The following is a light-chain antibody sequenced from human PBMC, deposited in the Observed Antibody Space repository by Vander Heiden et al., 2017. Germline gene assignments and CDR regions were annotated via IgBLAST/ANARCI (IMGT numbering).Light chain of an antibody. Sequence: DIQMTQSPSSLSASVGDRVTITCQASEDIHNYLNWYQHKPGKAPKLLIYDASNLEAGVPSRFSGSGSGTHFTLTISSLQPDDIATYFCQQYDNRPLFGPGTTVDLK. CDR3: QQYDNRPL. V-gene: IGKV1-33*01. J-gene: IGKJ3*01. CDR2: DAS. CDR1: EDIHNY.